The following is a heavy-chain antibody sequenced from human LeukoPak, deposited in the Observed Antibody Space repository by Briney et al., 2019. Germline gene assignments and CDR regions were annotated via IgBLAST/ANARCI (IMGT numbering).Heavy chain of an antibody. CDR1: GFTFSSYW. J-gene: IGHJ4*02. CDR3: ARGATYAYYQDC. D-gene: IGHD1-26*01. V-gene: IGHV3-74*01. Sequence: PGGSLRLSCAASGFTFSSYWMHWVRQAPGKGLVWVSRIKYDASSTSYADSVKGRFTISRDNPKNTLYLQMNGLRAEDTAVYYCARGATYAYYQDCWGQGTLVTVSS. CDR2: IKYDASST.